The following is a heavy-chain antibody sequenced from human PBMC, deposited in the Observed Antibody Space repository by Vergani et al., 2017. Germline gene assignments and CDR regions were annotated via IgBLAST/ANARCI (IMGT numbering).Heavy chain of an antibody. CDR1: GFTFNSYG. CDR2: IRYDGSNK. Sequence: QVQLVESGGGVVQPGGSLRLSCAASGFTFNSYGMHWVRQAPGKGLDWVAFIRYDGSNKYYADSVKGRFTISRDNSKNTLYLQMNSVRADDTAVYYCAKKDYWGQGTLVTVSS. J-gene: IGHJ4*02. CDR3: AKKDY. V-gene: IGHV3-30*02.